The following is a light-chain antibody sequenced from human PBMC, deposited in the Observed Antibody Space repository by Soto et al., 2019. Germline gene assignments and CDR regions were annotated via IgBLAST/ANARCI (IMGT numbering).Light chain of an antibody. J-gene: IGKJ4*01. V-gene: IGKV2-30*01. Sequence: DVVMTQSPLSLPVTLGQPASVSCKSSQSLVNSDGNTYLSWFQQRPGQSARRLIYQVSNRDSGVAHRFSSSESGTYFTLKISRVEAQDVEVYFCMQGSHWPLTFGGGTKVEIK. CDR1: QSLVNSDGNTY. CDR2: QVS. CDR3: MQGSHWPLT.